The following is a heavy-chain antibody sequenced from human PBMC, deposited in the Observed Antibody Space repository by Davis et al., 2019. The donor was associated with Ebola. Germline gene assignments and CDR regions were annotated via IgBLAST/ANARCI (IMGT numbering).Heavy chain of an antibody. Sequence: SETLSLTCAVYGGSFSGYYWSWIRQPQGKGLEWIGEINHSGSTNYNTSLKSRVTISVDTSKNHFSLKLRSVTAADTAVYYCARVYCSGGSCYGYAFDIWGQGTMVTVSS. J-gene: IGHJ3*02. CDR3: ARVYCSGGSCYGYAFDI. CDR2: INHSGST. V-gene: IGHV4-34*01. CDR1: GGSFSGYY. D-gene: IGHD2-15*01.